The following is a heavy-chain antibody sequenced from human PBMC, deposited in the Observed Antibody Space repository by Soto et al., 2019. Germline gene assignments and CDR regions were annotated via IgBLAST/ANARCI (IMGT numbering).Heavy chain of an antibody. CDR1: GFTFSSYA. Sequence: EVQLLESGGGLVQPGGSLRLSCAASGFTFSSYAMSWVRQAPGKGLEWVSVISGSGDSTYYADYVRGRFTISRDNSKNTLYLQMNSLRAEDTAVYYCGKDRDGAAAGPTKFYGMDVWGQGTTVTVSS. D-gene: IGHD6-13*01. J-gene: IGHJ6*02. V-gene: IGHV3-23*01. CDR3: GKDRDGAAAGPTKFYGMDV. CDR2: ISGSGDST.